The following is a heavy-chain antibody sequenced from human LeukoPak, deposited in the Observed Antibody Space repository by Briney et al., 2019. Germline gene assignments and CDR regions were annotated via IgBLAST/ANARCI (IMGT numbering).Heavy chain of an antibody. J-gene: IGHJ5*02. CDR3: ARDTHYDFWGGYLNCFDP. Sequence: SETLSLTCTVSGGYFSGYYWSWIRQPAGQGLEWNGRMHTGGTTNYNPSLQSRVIMSVDVSKSQLYLNLTSVTAADTAVYYCARDTHYDFWGGYLNCFDPWGQGAQVTVSS. D-gene: IGHD3-3*01. CDR1: GGYFSGYY. V-gene: IGHV4-4*07. CDR2: MHTGGTT.